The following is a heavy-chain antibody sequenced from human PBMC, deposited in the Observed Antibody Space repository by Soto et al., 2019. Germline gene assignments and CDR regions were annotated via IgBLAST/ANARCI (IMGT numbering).Heavy chain of an antibody. V-gene: IGHV1-2*02. Sequence: ASVKVSCKASGYTFTDSHIHWVRQASGQGLEWLGWINPKTGDTNYPQKFQGRITMTRDTSMSTAYMELTNLTSDDTAVYYCERDPPRYLTSPPEGAGLWGQGTLVTVYS. CDR2: INPKTGDT. J-gene: IGHJ4*02. D-gene: IGHD2-2*01. CDR3: ERDPPRYLTSPPEGAGL. CDR1: GYTFTDSH.